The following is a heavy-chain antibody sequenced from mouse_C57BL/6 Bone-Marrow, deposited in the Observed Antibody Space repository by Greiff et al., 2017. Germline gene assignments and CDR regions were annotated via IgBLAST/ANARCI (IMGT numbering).Heavy chain of an antibody. Sequence: QVQLQQPGAELVRPGTSVKLSCKASGYTFTSYWMHWVKQRPGQGLEWIGVIDPSDSYTNYNQKFKGKATLTVDTSSSTAYMQLSSRTSEDSAVYYCARRIITTGVEYYFYYGRGDTTHTVAS. V-gene: IGHV1-59*01. CDR1: GYTFTSYW. J-gene: IGHJ2*01. CDR2: IDPSDSYT. CDR3: ARRIITTGVEYYFYY. D-gene: IGHD1-1*01.